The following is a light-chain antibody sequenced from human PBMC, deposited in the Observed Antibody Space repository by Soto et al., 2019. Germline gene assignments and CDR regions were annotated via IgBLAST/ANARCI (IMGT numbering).Light chain of an antibody. CDR3: QKYATSPLT. V-gene: IGKV3-20*01. CDR1: QSLSNNF. CDR2: GAS. Sequence: DIVMTQSPGTLSLSPGDRAALSCGASQSLSNNFLAWYQQKPGQAPRLLISGASRRATGIPDRFSGSGSGTDFTLTITRVEPEDFAVYYCQKYATSPLTFGGGTKVDIK. J-gene: IGKJ4*01.